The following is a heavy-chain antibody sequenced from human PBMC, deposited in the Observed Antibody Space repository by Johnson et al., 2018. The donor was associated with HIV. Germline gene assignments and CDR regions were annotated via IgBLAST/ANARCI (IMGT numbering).Heavy chain of an antibody. J-gene: IGHJ3*02. Sequence: QLVESGGGLVQPGRSLRLSCAASGFTFDDYAMHWVRQAPGKGLEWVSGISWNSGSIGYADSVKGRFTISRDNSKNTLYLQMNSLRAEDTAVYYCAKSPFTMVRGLAGDAFDIWGQGTMVTVSS. V-gene: IGHV3-9*01. CDR1: GFTFDDYA. CDR3: AKSPFTMVRGLAGDAFDI. CDR2: ISWNSGSI. D-gene: IGHD3-10*01.